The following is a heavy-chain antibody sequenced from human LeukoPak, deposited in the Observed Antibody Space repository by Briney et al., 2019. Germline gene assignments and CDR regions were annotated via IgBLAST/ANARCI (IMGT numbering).Heavy chain of an antibody. CDR3: ARRDTIYWYFDL. Sequence: SETLSLTCAVYGGSFSGYYWSWIRQPPGKGLEWIGEINHSGSTNYNPSLKRRVTISVDTSKNQFSLKLSSVTAADTAVYYCARRDTIYWYFDLWGRGTLVTVSS. D-gene: IGHD3-3*01. V-gene: IGHV4-34*01. CDR2: INHSGST. J-gene: IGHJ2*01. CDR1: GGSFSGYY.